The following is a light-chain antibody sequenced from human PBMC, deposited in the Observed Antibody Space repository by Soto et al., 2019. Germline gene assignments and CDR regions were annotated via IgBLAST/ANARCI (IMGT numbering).Light chain of an antibody. Sequence: QSVLTQPASVSGSPGQSITISCTGTSSDVGGYNYVSWYQQHPGKAPKLMIYEVSNRPSGVSNRFSGSKSGNTASLTISGLQAEDEADYYCSSFTSDITYVFGTGKKVTVL. V-gene: IGLV2-14*01. CDR2: EVS. CDR1: SSDVGGYNY. J-gene: IGLJ1*01. CDR3: SSFTSDITYV.